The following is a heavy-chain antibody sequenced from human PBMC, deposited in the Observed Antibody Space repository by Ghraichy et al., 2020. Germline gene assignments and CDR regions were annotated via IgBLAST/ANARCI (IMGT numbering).Heavy chain of an antibody. V-gene: IGHV4-39*01. J-gene: IGHJ4*02. D-gene: IGHD6-19*01. CDR3: AIQSIAVARHFDY. CDR1: GGSISSSSYY. CDR2: IYYSGST. Sequence: SETLSLTCTVSGGSISSSSYYWGWIRQPPGKGLEWIGSIYYSGSTYYNPSLKSRVTISVDTSKNQFSLKLSSVTAADTAVYYCAIQSIAVARHFDYWGQGTLVTVSS.